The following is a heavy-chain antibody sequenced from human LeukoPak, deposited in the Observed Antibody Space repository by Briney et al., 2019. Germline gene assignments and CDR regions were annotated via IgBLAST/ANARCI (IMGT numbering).Heavy chain of an antibody. Sequence: GASVKVSCKASGYTFTSYYMHWVRQAPGQGLEWMGIINPSGGSTSYAQKFQGRVTMTRDTSTSTVYMELSSLRSEDTAVYYCARNGFWELPAEGQGDVRYWGQGTLVTVSS. V-gene: IGHV1-46*01. CDR3: ARNGFWELPAEGQGDVRY. J-gene: IGHJ4*02. D-gene: IGHD1-26*01. CDR2: INPSGGST. CDR1: GYTFTSYY.